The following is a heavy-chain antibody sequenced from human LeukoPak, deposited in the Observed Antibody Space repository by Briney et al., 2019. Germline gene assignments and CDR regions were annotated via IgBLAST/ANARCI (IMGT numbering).Heavy chain of an antibody. CDR1: GGSISSSSYY. V-gene: IGHV4-39*01. CDR3: GRGPKAGGPHHDMDV. CDR2: IYYSGST. Sequence: SETLSLTCTVSGGSISSSSYYWGWIRQPPGKGLEWIGSIYYSGSTYYNLSLKSRVTISVDTSKNQFSLKLSSVTAADTAVYYCGRGPKAGGPHHDMDVWGRGTTVTVSS. J-gene: IGHJ6*02. D-gene: IGHD2-15*01.